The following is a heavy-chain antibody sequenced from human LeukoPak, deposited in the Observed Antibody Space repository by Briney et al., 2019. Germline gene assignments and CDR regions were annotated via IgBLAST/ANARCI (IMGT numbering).Heavy chain of an antibody. CDR3: ARDPYEGYDILSLATLDY. D-gene: IGHD3-9*01. Sequence: GGSLRLSCAASGFTFSSYSMNWVRQAPGKGREWVSYISSSSSTIYYADSVKGRFTISRDNAKNSLYLQMNSLRDEDTAVYYCARDPYEGYDILSLATLDYWGQGTLVTVSS. V-gene: IGHV3-48*02. CDR1: GFTFSSYS. J-gene: IGHJ4*02. CDR2: ISSSSSTI.